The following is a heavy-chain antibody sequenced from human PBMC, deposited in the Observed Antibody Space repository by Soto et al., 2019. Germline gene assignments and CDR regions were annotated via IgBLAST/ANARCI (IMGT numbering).Heavy chain of an antibody. CDR1: GGSISSSSYY. J-gene: IGHJ4*02. CDR3: ARDPLPYDSSGYYPSYFDY. Sequence: SETLSLTCTVSGGSISSSSYYWGWIRQPPGKGLEWIGSIYYSGSTYYNPSLKSRVTISVDTSKNQFSLKLSSVTAADTAVYYCARDPLPYDSSGYYPSYFDYWGQGTLVTVSS. CDR2: IYYSGST. V-gene: IGHV4-39*02. D-gene: IGHD3-22*01.